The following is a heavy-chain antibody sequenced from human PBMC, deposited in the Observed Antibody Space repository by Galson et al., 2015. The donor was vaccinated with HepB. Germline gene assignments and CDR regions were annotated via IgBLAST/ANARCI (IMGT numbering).Heavy chain of an antibody. CDR2: ISGSGTGT. CDR3: AKDLFSGLSGQSDC. V-gene: IGHV3-23*01. Sequence: SLRLSCAASGFIFSSYAMSWVRQAPGKGLEWVSGISGSGTGTYYADSVKGRFSISRDNSTNTLYLQMSSLRAEDTAVYYCAKDLFSGLSGQSDCWGQGTLVTVSS. D-gene: IGHD5-12*01. J-gene: IGHJ4*02. CDR1: GFIFSSYA.